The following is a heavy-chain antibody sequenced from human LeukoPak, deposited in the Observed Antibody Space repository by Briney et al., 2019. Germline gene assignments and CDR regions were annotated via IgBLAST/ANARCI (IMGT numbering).Heavy chain of an antibody. D-gene: IGHD4-17*01. J-gene: IGHJ6*03. CDR3: AVGSLVTTKYYYYYVDV. CDR2: INPNSGGT. Sequence: ASVKVSCKASGYTFTGYYMHWVRQAPGQGLEWMGWINPNSGGTNYAQKFQGRVTMTRDTSISTAYMELSRLRSDDTAVYYCAVGSLVTTKYYYYYVDVWGKGTTVTVSS. V-gene: IGHV1-2*02. CDR1: GYTFTGYY.